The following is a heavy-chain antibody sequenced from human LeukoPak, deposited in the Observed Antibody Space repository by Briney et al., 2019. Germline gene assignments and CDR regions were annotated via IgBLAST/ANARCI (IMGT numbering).Heavy chain of an antibody. V-gene: IGHV3-23*01. Sequence: GGSLRLSCAASGFTFSSYAMSWVRQAPGKGLEWVSAVSGSGGSTYYADSVKGRFTISRDNSKNTLYLQMNSLRAEDTAVYYCAKGRSERERGFDYWGQGTLVTVSS. D-gene: IGHD1-1*01. CDR3: AKGRSERERGFDY. CDR1: GFTFSSYA. J-gene: IGHJ4*02. CDR2: VSGSGGST.